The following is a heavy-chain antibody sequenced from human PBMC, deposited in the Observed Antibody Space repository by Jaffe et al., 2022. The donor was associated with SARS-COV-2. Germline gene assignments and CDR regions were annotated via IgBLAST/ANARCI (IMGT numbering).Heavy chain of an antibody. CDR1: GFTFSSYW. CDR3: AREHTSGPSPVRADY. Sequence: EVQLVESGGGLVQPGGSLRLSCAASGFTFSSYWMSWVRQAPGKGLEWVANIKQDGSEKYYVDSVKGRFTISRDNAKNSLYLQMNSLRAEDTAVYYCAREHTSGPSPVRADYWGQGTLVTVSS. V-gene: IGHV3-7*03. CDR2: IKQDGSEK. J-gene: IGHJ4*02. D-gene: IGHD2-2*01.